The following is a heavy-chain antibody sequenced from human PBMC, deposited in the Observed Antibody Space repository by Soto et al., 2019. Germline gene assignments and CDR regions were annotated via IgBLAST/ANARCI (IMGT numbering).Heavy chain of an antibody. CDR1: ELTFRNEW. D-gene: IGHD3-3*01. CDR2: INEHGSET. CDR3: ATHSRFKKDY. J-gene: IGHJ4*02. Sequence: EVQLVQSGGDLVQPGGSLRLSCVVSELTFRNEWMTWVRQAPGKGLEWVANINEHGSETYYVDSVKGRFIISRDNDKNSLFLQMNSLRAEATAVYYCATHSRFKKDYWGQGTLVTVSS. V-gene: IGHV3-7*02.